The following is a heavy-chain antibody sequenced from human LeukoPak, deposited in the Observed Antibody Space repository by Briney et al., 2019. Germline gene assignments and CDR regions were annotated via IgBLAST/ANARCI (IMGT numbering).Heavy chain of an antibody. V-gene: IGHV4-38-2*02. CDR1: GYSISSGYY. CDR2: IYHSGST. J-gene: IGHJ4*02. CDR3: ARGGEDTAFDY. D-gene: IGHD5-18*01. Sequence: PSETLSLTCTVSGYSISSGYYWGWIRQPPGKGLEWIGSIYHSGSTYYNPSLKSRVTISVDTSKNQFSLKLSSVTAADTAVYYCARGGEDTAFDYWGQGTLVTVSS.